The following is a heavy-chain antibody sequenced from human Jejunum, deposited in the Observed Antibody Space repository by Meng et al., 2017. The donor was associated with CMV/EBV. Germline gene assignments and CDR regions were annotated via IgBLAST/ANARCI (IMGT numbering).Heavy chain of an antibody. CDR2: ISAYNGNT. J-gene: IGHJ5*02. CDR1: GDTFTSYG. D-gene: IGHD6-13*01. CDR3: AASSSSWYQNWFDP. Sequence: QVELGQSGGVVKQPGASVKASGKASGDTFTSYGISWVRQAPGQGLEWMGWISAYNGNTNYAQKLQCRVTMTTDTSTSTAYMELRSLRSDDTAVYYCAASSSSWYQNWFDPWGQGTLVTVSS. V-gene: IGHV1-18*01.